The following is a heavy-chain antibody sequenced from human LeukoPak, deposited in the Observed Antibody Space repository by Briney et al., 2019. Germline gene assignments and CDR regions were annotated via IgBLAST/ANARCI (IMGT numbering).Heavy chain of an antibody. CDR1: GFTFSSYA. D-gene: IGHD6-19*01. CDR2: ISYDGSNK. V-gene: IGHV3-30-3*02. Sequence: GGSLRLSCAASGFTFSSYAMHWVRQAPGKGLEWVAVISYDGSNKYYADSVKGRFTISRGNSKNTLYLQMNSLRAEDTAVYYCAKSLYSSGWPNYFDYWGQGTLVTVSS. CDR3: AKSLYSSGWPNYFDY. J-gene: IGHJ4*02.